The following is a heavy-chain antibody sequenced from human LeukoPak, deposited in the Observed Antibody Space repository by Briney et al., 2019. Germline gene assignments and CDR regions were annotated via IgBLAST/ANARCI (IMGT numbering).Heavy chain of an antibody. Sequence: GGSLRLSCAASGFTFSKAWMSWVGQAPGKGLEWVGRIKSKTDGRKTDYPAPVKGRFTISRDDSKNTLYLQMNSLKTEDTAVYYCTTEWRGYDILTGYYTFDYWGQGTLVTVSS. V-gene: IGHV3-15*01. J-gene: IGHJ4*02. CDR1: GFTFSKAW. CDR2: IKSKTDGRKT. CDR3: TTEWRGYDILTGYYTFDY. D-gene: IGHD3-9*01.